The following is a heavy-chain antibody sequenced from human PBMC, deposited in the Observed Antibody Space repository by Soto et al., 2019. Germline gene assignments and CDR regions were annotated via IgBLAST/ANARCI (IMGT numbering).Heavy chain of an antibody. CDR2: ISYDGSNK. V-gene: IGHV3-30-3*01. CDR3: ARGDYYGYRKAD. D-gene: IGHD3-10*01. Sequence: QVQLVESGGGVVQPGRSLRLSCAASGFTFSSYAMHWVRQAPCKGLEWVAVISYDGSNKYYADSVKGRFTISRDNSKNTLYLQMNSLNAEDTAVYYCARGDYYGYRKADWGQGTLVTVSS. J-gene: IGHJ4*02. CDR1: GFTFSSYA.